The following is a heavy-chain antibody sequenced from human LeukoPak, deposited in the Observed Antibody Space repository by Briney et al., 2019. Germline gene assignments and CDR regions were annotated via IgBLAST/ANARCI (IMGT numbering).Heavy chain of an antibody. J-gene: IGHJ5*02. Sequence: PGGSRRLSGAASGFIVNSYAMSWVRQAPGKGLAWGSLIYSDGVTQYADSVKGRFTISRDNSKNTLYLQMNSLRDEDTAVYFCARDRAEGKTWVEFDPWGQGTLVTVSS. CDR2: IYSDGVT. CDR1: GFIVNSYA. CDR3: ARDRAEGKTWVEFDP. V-gene: IGHV3-66*02.